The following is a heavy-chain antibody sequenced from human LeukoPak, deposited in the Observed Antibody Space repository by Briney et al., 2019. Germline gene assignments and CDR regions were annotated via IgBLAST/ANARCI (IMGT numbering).Heavy chain of an antibody. CDR3: ASTGPSSGGAFDI. Sequence: SVKVSCKASGGTFSSYTISWVLQAPGQGLEWMGRIIPILGIANYAQKFQGRVTITADKSTSTAYMELSSLRSEDTAVYYCASTGPSSGGAFDIWGQGTMVTVSS. CDR1: GGTFSSYT. CDR2: IIPILGIA. D-gene: IGHD3-22*01. J-gene: IGHJ3*02. V-gene: IGHV1-69*02.